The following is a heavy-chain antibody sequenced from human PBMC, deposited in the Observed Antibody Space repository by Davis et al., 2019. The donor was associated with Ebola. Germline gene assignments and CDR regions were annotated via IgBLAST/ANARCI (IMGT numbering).Heavy chain of an antibody. J-gene: IGHJ6*02. V-gene: IGHV4-61*01. D-gene: IGHD6-19*01. CDR2: IYYSGST. Sequence: MPSETLSLTCTVSGGSVSSGSYYWSWIRQPPGKGLEWIGYIYYSGSTNYNPSLKSRVTISVDTSKNQFSLKLSSVTAADTAVYYCARAPRVAGSYYGMDVWGQGTTVTVSS. CDR1: GGSVSSGSYY. CDR3: ARAPRVAGSYYGMDV.